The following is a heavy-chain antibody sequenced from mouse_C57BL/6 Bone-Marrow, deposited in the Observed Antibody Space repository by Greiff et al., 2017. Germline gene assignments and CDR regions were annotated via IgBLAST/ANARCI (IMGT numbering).Heavy chain of an antibody. CDR3: TRTNYYGYMAWFAY. CDR1: GYTFTDYE. V-gene: IGHV1-15*01. CDR2: IDPETGGT. Sequence: VQLQESGAELVRPGASVTLSCKASGYTFTDYEMHWVKQTPVHGLEWIGAIDPETGGTAYNQKFKGKAILTADKSSSTASMELRSLTSEDSAVYYCTRTNYYGYMAWFAYWGQGTLVTVSA. D-gene: IGHD2-2*01. J-gene: IGHJ3*01.